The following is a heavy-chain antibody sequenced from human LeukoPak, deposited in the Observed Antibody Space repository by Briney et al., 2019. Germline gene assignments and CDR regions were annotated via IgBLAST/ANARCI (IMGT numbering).Heavy chain of an antibody. V-gene: IGHV4-59*01. CDR2: IYYTGST. CDR1: GGSISSSY. CDR3: VSSSWYGNWFDP. J-gene: IGHJ5*02. D-gene: IGHD6-13*01. Sequence: SETLSLTCTVSGGSISSSYWSWIRQPPGKGLEWIGYIYYTGSTNYNPSLKSRVTISVDTSKNQFSLELSSVTAADTAVYYCVSSSWYGNWFDPWGQGTLVTVSS.